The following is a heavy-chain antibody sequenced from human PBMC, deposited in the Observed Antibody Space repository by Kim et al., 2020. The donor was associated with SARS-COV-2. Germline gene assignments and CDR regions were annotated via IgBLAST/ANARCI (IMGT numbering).Heavy chain of an antibody. Sequence: ADAVKGRFTISRENSKNTLYLQMNSLRAEDTAVYYCARGGSWYGHWYFDLWGRGTLVTVSS. J-gene: IGHJ2*01. V-gene: IGHV3-30*07. CDR3: ARGGSWYGHWYFDL. D-gene: IGHD6-13*01.